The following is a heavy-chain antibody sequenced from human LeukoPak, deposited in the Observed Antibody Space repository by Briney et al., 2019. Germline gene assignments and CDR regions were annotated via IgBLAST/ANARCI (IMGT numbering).Heavy chain of an antibody. J-gene: IGHJ4*02. CDR2: IHQDGNEK. CDR3: ARGDDFSGDY. V-gene: IGHV3-7*04. D-gene: IGHD3/OR15-3a*01. Sequence: GGSLRLSCAASGFTFSDYWLSWVRQAPGKGLEWVTNIHQDGNEKYYVDSVKGRFTISRDNAKNSLHLQMDSLRVEDTAVYYCARGDDFSGDYWGQGTLVTVSS. CDR1: GFTFSDYW.